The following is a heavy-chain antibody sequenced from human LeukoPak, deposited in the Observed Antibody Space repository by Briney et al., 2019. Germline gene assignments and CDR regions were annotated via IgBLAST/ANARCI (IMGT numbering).Heavy chain of an antibody. CDR2: IYYSGST. V-gene: IGHV4-39*01. CDR1: GGSISSSSYY. CDR3: ASHLRGNLWY. Sequence: SETLSLTCTVSGGSISSSSYYWGWIRQPPGKGLEWIGSIYYSGSTYYNPSLKSRVTISVDTSKNQFSLKLSSVTAAGTAVYYCASHLRGNLWYRGQGTLVTVSS. D-gene: IGHD5-12*01. J-gene: IGHJ4*02.